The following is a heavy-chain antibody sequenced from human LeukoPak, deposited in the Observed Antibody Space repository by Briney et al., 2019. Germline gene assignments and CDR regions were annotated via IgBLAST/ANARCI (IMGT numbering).Heavy chain of an antibody. V-gene: IGHV1-46*01. CDR3: ARAVLTGYYTPDFDY. CDR1: GYTFTSYY. D-gene: IGHD3-9*01. J-gene: IGHJ4*02. CDR2: TNPSGGST. Sequence: ASVKVCCKASGYTFTSYYMHWVRQAPGQGLEWMGITNPSGGSTSYAQKFQGRVTMTRATSTSTVYMELSSLRSEDTAVYSCARAVLTGYYTPDFDYRGQGTLVTVSS.